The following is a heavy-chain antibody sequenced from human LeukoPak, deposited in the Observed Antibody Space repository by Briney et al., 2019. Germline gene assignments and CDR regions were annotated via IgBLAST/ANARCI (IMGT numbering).Heavy chain of an antibody. D-gene: IGHD2-15*01. Sequence: PGGSLRLSCVASGFTFSSYNVNWVRQAPGKGLEWVSSIRISSSYIYYADSVKGRFTISRDNAKNSLSLQMNSLRAEDTAVYYCARASCSGGSCYPDVWGQGTTVTVSS. CDR3: ARASCSGGSCYPDV. V-gene: IGHV3-21*01. CDR2: IRISSSYI. J-gene: IGHJ6*02. CDR1: GFTFSSYN.